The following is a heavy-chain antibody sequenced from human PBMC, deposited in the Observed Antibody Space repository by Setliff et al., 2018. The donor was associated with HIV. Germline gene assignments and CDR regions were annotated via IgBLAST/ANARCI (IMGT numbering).Heavy chain of an antibody. Sequence: PSETLSLTCTVSGGSISSYYWSWIRQPPGKGLEWIGYIYTSGSTNYNPSLKSRVTISADTSKNQFSLKLSSVTAADTAVYYCARGYSSSSFILWGQGTLVTVSS. CDR1: GGSISSYY. V-gene: IGHV4-4*08. J-gene: IGHJ4*02. CDR3: ARGYSSSSFIL. D-gene: IGHD6-6*01. CDR2: IYTSGST.